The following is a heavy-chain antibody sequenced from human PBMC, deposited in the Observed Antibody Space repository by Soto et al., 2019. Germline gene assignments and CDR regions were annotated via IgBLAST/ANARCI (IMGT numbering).Heavy chain of an antibody. Sequence: WWSLRLSCAASGFTFSSYAMSWVRQAPGKGLEWVSAISGSGGSTYYADSVKGRFTISRDNSKNTLYLQMNSLRAEDTAVYYCAKAPPFGERSYFDYWGQRTLVTVSS. D-gene: IGHD3-10*01. J-gene: IGHJ4*02. CDR2: ISGSGGST. CDR3: AKAPPFGERSYFDY. CDR1: GFTFSSYA. V-gene: IGHV3-23*01.